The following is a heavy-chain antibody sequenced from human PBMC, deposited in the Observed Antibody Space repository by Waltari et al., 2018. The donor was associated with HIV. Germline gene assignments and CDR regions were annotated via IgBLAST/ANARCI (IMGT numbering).Heavy chain of an antibody. D-gene: IGHD2-8*02. CDR3: ASLKGHPMSGAGAFDY. CDR1: RGSIGSSNW. CDR2: IFHSWGV. V-gene: IGHV4-4*02. J-gene: IGHJ4*02. Sequence: QVQLQESGPGLVKPSKTLLLICDVSRGSIGSSNWWAWVRQTPGQGLEWIGEIFHSWGVNYSPSLRSRVTISLDKSKNRFSLKLISVTAADTATYFCASLKGHPMSGAGAFDYWGQGILVTVS.